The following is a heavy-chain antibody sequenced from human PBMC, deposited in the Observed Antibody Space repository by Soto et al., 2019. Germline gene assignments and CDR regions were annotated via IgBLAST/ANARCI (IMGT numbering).Heavy chain of an antibody. CDR3: ARDVRKSPVY. J-gene: IGHJ4*02. V-gene: IGHV3-23*01. CDR2: ISGSGGGT. CDR1: GFTFSGYA. Sequence: EVQLLESGGGLVQPGGSLRLSCAASGFTFSGYAMSWVRQAPGKGLEWVSAISGSGGGTYYADSVEGRLTISRDNSKNTLYLQMNSPRAEDTALYYCARDVRKSPVYWGQGTLVTVSS. D-gene: IGHD3-16*02.